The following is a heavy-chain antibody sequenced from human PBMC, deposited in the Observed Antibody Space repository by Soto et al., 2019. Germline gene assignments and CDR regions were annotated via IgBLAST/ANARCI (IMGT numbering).Heavy chain of an antibody. J-gene: IGHJ4*02. CDR3: AKSYYYDSSGYYPFDY. CDR1: GGTFSSYA. D-gene: IGHD3-22*01. Sequence: QVQLVQSGAEVKKPGSSVKVSCKASGGTFSSYAISWVQQAPGQGLGWMGGIIPIFGTANYAQKFQGRVTITADESTSTAYMELSSLRSEDTAVYYCAKSYYYDSSGYYPFDYWGQGTLVTVSS. CDR2: IIPIFGTA. V-gene: IGHV1-69*01.